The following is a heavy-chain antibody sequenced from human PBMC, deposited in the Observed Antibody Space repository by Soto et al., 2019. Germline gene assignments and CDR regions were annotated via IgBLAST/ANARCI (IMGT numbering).Heavy chain of an antibody. CDR2: IYYSGST. CDR3: ARDQCSGGSCYSGDAFDI. CDR1: GGSVSSGSYY. J-gene: IGHJ3*02. V-gene: IGHV4-61*01. D-gene: IGHD2-15*01. Sequence: SETLSLTCTVSGGSVSSGSYYWSWIRQPPGKGLEWIGYIYYSGSTNYNPSLKSRVTISVDTSKNQFSLKLSSVTAADTAVYYCARDQCSGGSCYSGDAFDIWGQGTMVTVSS.